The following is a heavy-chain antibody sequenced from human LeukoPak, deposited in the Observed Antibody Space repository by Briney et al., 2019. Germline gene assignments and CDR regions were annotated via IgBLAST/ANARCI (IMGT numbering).Heavy chain of an antibody. V-gene: IGHV3-30*02. CDR1: GFTFSSYG. D-gene: IGHD1-26*01. Sequence: PGGSLRLSCAASGFTFSSYGMHWVRQAPGKGLEWVAFIRYDGSNKYYADSVKGRFTISRDNSKNTLYLQMNSLRAEDTAVYYCAKDEGYSGTKAYYYYYMDVWGKGTTVTISS. CDR3: AKDEGYSGTKAYYYYYMDV. J-gene: IGHJ6*03. CDR2: IRYDGSNK.